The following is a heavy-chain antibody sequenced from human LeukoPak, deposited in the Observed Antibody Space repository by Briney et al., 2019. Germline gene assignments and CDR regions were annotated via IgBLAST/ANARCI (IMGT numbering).Heavy chain of an antibody. CDR2: INHSGST. CDR1: GGSFSGYY. CDR3: ARRRPMIVRFDP. Sequence: KPSETLSLTCAVYGGSFSGYYWSWIRQPPGKGLEWIGEINHSGSTNYNPSLKSRVTISVDTSKNQSSLKLSSVTAADTAVYYCARRRPMIVRFDPWGQGTLVTVSS. V-gene: IGHV4-34*01. J-gene: IGHJ5*02. D-gene: IGHD3-22*01.